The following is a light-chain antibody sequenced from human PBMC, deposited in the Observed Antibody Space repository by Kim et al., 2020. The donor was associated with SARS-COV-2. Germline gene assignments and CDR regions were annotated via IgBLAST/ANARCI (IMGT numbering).Light chain of an antibody. V-gene: IGLV6-57*01. Sequence: NFMLTQAHSVSGSPGKTVIIPCTRSSGSISSDFVQWFQQRPGTSPTTVIYEDHVRPSGVPDRFSGFVDSSSTSASLTISGLKSEDEADYYCQSYHDNAWVFGGGTKLTVL. CDR2: EDH. CDR1: SGSISSDF. J-gene: IGLJ3*02. CDR3: QSYHDNAWV.